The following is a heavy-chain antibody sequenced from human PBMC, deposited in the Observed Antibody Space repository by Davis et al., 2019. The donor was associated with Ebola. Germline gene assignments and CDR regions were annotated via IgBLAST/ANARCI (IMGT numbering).Heavy chain of an antibody. J-gene: IGHJ6*02. CDR1: GGTFSSYE. CDR3: ARARGYCSDTSCPAYGMDV. CDR2: FIPVFHAP. V-gene: IGHV1-69*13. Sequence: SVKVSCKAPGGTFSSYEIIWVRQAPGQGLEWMGGFIPVFHAPNYAQKFQGRVTITAEESTSTVYLEMSSLTSENTAVYYCARARGYCSDTSCPAYGMDVWGQGTTVIVSS. D-gene: IGHD2-15*01.